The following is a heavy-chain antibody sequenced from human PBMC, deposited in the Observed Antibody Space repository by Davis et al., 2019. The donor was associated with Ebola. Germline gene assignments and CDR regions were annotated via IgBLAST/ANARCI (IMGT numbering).Heavy chain of an antibody. CDR3: ATDPQRTLRLYGMDV. Sequence: PGGSLRLSCAASGFTFSSYSMNWVRQAPGKGLEWVSSISSSSYIYYADSVKGRFTISRDNAKNSLYLQMNSLRAEDTAVYYCATDPQRTLRLYGMDVWGQGTTVTVSS. V-gene: IGHV3-21*01. D-gene: IGHD2-2*01. CDR2: ISSSSYI. CDR1: GFTFSSYS. J-gene: IGHJ6*02.